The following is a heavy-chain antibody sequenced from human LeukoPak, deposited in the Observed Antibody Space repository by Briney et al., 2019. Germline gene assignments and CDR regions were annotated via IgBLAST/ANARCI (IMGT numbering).Heavy chain of an antibody. CDR1: GYTFTGYY. Sequence: GASVKVSCKASGYTFTGYYMHWVRQAPGQGLEWMGWINPNSGGTNYAQKFQGRVTMTRDTSISTAYMELSRLRSDDTAVYYCARDRTQILWWFNPGGFDPWGQGTLVTVSS. V-gene: IGHV1-2*02. J-gene: IGHJ5*02. CDR2: INPNSGGT. D-gene: IGHD2-21*01. CDR3: ARDRTQILWWFNPGGFDP.